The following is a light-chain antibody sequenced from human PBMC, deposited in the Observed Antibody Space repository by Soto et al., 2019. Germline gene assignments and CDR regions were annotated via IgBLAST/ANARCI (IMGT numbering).Light chain of an antibody. V-gene: IGKV1-16*01. CDR1: QGISNY. CDR2: AAS. J-gene: IGKJ5*01. Sequence: DIQMTQSPSSLSASVGDRVTITCRASQGISNYLAWFQVKPGKAPKSLIYAASSLHSGVPSRFSGSGSGTDFTLTISSLQPEDVATYYCQQYYSYPITFGQGTRLEIK. CDR3: QQYYSYPIT.